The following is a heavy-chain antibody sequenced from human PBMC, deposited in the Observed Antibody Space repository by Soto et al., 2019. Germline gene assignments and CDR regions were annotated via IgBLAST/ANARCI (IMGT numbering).Heavy chain of an antibody. J-gene: IGHJ4*02. Sequence: EVLLVESGGGLVQPGGSRRLSCAASGFTFNTYWMTWVRQAPGKGLEWVASINKDGTVKDYVQSLRDRFTISRDDIKNSLYLQMNNMRAEDTAVYYCVASTGWIFVNWGQGTLVTVSS. CDR3: VASTGWIFVN. CDR1: GFTFNTYW. V-gene: IGHV3-7*03. CDR2: INKDGTVK. D-gene: IGHD2-8*02.